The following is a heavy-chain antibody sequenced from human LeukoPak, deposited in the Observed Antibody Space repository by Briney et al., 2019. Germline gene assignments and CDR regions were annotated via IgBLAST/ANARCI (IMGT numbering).Heavy chain of an antibody. V-gene: IGHV3-11*04. D-gene: IGHD2-15*01. CDR1: GFTFSDHF. CDR3: ARVRSGLHMDV. J-gene: IGHJ6*02. Sequence: GGSLRLSCAASGFTFSDHFMDWVRQAPGKGLEWVSYISSRGTTIYYVDSVKGRFTISRDNAKNSLYLQMNSLRAEDTALYYCARVRSGLHMDVWGQGTTVTVSS. CDR2: ISSRGTTI.